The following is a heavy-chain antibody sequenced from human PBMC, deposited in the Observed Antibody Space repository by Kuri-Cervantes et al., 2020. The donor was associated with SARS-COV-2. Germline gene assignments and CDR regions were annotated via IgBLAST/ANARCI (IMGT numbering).Heavy chain of an antibody. CDR2: INYNAEST. CDR1: GCTFTSFA. Sequence: GGSLRLSCAASGCTFTSFAMSWVRQAPGKGLEWVSTINYNAESTYHADSVKGRFTISRDNSQNTLFLQMDNLRAEDTATYYCAKDPWAVVVSGAFDTWGQGTMVTVSS. V-gene: IGHV3-23*01. J-gene: IGHJ3*02. CDR3: AKDPWAVVVSGAFDT. D-gene: IGHD3-22*01.